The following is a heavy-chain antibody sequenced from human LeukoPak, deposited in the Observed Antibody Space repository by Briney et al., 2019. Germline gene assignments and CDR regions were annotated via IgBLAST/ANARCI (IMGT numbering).Heavy chain of an antibody. V-gene: IGHV4-34*01. CDR3: ARGPAGFDY. J-gene: IGHJ4*02. CDR1: GGSFSGYY. Sequence: PSETLSPTCAVSGGSFSGYYWSWIRQPPGKGLEWIGEINHSGGTNYNPSLKSRVTISVDTSKNQFSLKLSSVTAADTAVYYCARGPAGFDYWGQGTLVTVSS. CDR2: INHSGGT. D-gene: IGHD2-2*01.